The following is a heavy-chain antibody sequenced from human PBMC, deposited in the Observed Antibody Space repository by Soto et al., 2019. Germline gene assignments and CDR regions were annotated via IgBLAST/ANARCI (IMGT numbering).Heavy chain of an antibody. V-gene: IGHV4-34*01. CDR3: AILNCSGGSCRKRTVGEFDY. J-gene: IGHJ4*02. CDR1: GGSFSGYY. Sequence: SETLSLTCAVYGGSFSGYYWSWIRQPPGKGLEWIGEINHSGSTNYNPSLKSRVTISVDTSKNQFSLKLSSVTAADTAVYYCAILNCSGGSCRKRTVGEFDYWGQGTLVTVSS. CDR2: INHSGST. D-gene: IGHD2-15*01.